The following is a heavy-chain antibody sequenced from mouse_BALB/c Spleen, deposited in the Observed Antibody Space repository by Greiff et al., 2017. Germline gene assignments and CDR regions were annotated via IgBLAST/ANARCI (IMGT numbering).Heavy chain of an antibody. Sequence: EVHLVESGPGLVKPSQSLSLTCTVTGYSITSDYAWNWIRQFPGNKLEWMGYISYSGSTSYNPSLKSRISITRDTSKNQFFLQLNSVTTEDTATYYCARAGDYFDDWGQGTTLTVSS. V-gene: IGHV3-2*02. CDR2: ISYSGST. CDR1: GYSITSDYA. CDR3: ARAGDYFDD. J-gene: IGHJ2*01.